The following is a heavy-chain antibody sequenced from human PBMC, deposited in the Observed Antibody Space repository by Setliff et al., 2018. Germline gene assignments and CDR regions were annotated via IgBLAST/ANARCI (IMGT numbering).Heavy chain of an antibody. D-gene: IGHD2-8*01. CDR2: ISAYNGKT. CDR1: GYTLSNSI. J-gene: IGHJ4*02. V-gene: IGHV1-18*01. Sequence: ASVKVSCKASGYTLSNSILSWVRQAPGQGLEWVGWISAYNGKTYFAQKFQDRITLTTDTSTNTGYLELRGLRSDDTAVYYCLRLVRYCTKIACQATSGDEVWGLGTLVTVS. CDR3: LRLVRYCTKIACQATSGDEV.